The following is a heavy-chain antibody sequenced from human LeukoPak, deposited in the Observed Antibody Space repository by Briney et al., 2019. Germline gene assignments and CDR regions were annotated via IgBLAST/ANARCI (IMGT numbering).Heavy chain of an antibody. V-gene: IGHV3-30*18. CDR2: ISYDGSNK. D-gene: IGHD3-10*01. Sequence: QPGRSLRLSCAASGFTFSSYGMHSVRQAPGKGLEWVAVISYDGSNKYYADSVKGRFTISRDNSKNTLYLQMNSLRAEDTAVYYCAKVDVLLWFGEETYGMDVWGQGTTVTVSS. CDR1: GFTFSSYG. J-gene: IGHJ6*02. CDR3: AKVDVLLWFGEETYGMDV.